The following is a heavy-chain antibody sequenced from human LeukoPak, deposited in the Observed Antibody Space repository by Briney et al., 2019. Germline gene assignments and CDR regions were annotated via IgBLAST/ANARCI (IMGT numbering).Heavy chain of an antibody. CDR3: ARAYYYGSGVEYYFDY. Sequence: ASVKVSCKASGYTFTSYDINWVRQATGQGLEWMGWMNPNSGNTGYAQKFQGRVTMTRNTSISTAYMELSSLRSEDTAVYYCARAYYYGSGVEYYFDYWGQGTLVTVSS. V-gene: IGHV1-8*01. CDR2: MNPNSGNT. J-gene: IGHJ4*02. CDR1: GYTFTSYD. D-gene: IGHD3-10*01.